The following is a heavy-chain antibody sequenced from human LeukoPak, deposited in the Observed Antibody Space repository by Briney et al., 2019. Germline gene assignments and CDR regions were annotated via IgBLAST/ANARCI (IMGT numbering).Heavy chain of an antibody. V-gene: IGHV1-24*01. CDR2: FDPEDGET. CDR3: ATHRGRYNWFDP. D-gene: IGHD3-9*01. CDR1: GYTLTGLS. J-gene: IGHJ5*02. Sequence: ASVKVSCKVSGYTLTGLSMHWVRQAPGKGLEWMGGFDPEDGETIYAQKFQGRVTMTEDTSTDTAYMELSSLRSEDTAVYYCATHRGRYNWFDPWGQGTLVTVSS.